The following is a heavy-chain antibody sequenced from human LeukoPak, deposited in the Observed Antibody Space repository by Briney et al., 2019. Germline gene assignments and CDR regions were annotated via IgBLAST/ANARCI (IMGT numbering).Heavy chain of an antibody. J-gene: IGHJ6*03. CDR2: IIPIFGTA. Sequence: ASVKVSCKASGGTFSSYAISWVRQAPGQGLEWMGGIIPIFGTANYAQKFQGRVTITTDESTSTAYMELSSLRSEDTAVYYCTYTAIVDPTTTDARVVRDYYYMDVWGKGTTVTVSS. CDR3: TYTAIVDPTTTDARVVRDYYYMDV. V-gene: IGHV1-69*05. D-gene: IGHD5-18*01. CDR1: GGTFSSYA.